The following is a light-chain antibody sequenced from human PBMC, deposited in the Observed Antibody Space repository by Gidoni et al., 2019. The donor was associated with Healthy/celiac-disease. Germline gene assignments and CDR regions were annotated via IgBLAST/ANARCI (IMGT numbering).Light chain of an antibody. CDR1: QSVSSN. J-gene: IGKJ1*01. V-gene: IGKV3-15*01. CDR3: QQYNNWPPWT. Sequence: EIVMTQSPATLSVFPGERATLSCRASQSVSSNLAWYQQKPGQAPRLLIYDASTRATGIPARFSGSGSGTEFTLTISSLQSEDFAVYYCQQYNNWPPWTFGQGTKVEFK. CDR2: DAS.